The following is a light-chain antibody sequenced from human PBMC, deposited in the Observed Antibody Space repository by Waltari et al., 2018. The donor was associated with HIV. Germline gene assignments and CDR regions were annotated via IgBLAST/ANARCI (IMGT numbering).Light chain of an antibody. Sequence: DIVLTQSPDSLAVSLGDRATIHCKSSPGLLSWPQNKYFLGWYQQKPGQPPKLLIYWASTRESGVPARFTGSGSGTDFSLTINSLQAEDVATYYCQQYHSIPWTFGRGTKVEI. CDR3: QQYHSIPWT. J-gene: IGKJ1*01. CDR1: PGLLSWPQNKYF. CDR2: WAS. V-gene: IGKV4-1*01.